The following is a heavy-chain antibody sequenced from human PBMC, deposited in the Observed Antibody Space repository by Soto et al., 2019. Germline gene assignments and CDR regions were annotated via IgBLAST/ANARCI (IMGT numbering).Heavy chain of an antibody. CDR3: AREEYYGSGSYYKLYGMDV. CDR2: SITIFGTA. V-gene: IGHV1-69*13. J-gene: IGHJ6*02. CDR1: EYTFSSYD. Sequence: ASVKVSCKASEYTFSSYDISCVRQDPGQGLEWMGGSITIFGTANYAQKFQGRVTITADESTSTAYMELSSLRSEDTAVYYCAREEYYGSGSYYKLYGMDVWGQGTTVTVSS. D-gene: IGHD3-10*01.